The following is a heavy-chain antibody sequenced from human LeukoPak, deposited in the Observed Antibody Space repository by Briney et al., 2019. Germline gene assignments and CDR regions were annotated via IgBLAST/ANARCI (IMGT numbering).Heavy chain of an antibody. V-gene: IGHV3-30*03. D-gene: IGHD3-22*01. CDR3: RAATRYLDYYYDY. Sequence: GGSLRLSCVASGFTFSSHGMHWVRQAPGKGLEWIAVISSDGTNKYYADSVRGRFIISRDNSKDTLYLQMSSLRIEDTAIYYCRAATRYLDYYYDYWGQGTLVTVSS. CDR2: ISSDGTNK. CDR1: GFTFSSHG. J-gene: IGHJ4*02.